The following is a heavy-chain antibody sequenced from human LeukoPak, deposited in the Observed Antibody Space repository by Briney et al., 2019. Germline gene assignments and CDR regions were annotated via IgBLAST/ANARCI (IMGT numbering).Heavy chain of an antibody. D-gene: IGHD2-15*01. V-gene: IGHV3-30-3*01. CDR3: ARSADVVVVAAPGWFDP. J-gene: IGHJ5*02. CDR2: ISYDGSNK. Sequence: GGSLRLSCAASGFTFNNYPMHWVRQAPGKGLEWVAVISYDGSNKYYADSVKGRFTISRDNSKNTLYLQMNSLRAEDTAVYYCARSADVVVVAAPGWFDPWGQGTLVTVSS. CDR1: GFTFNNYP.